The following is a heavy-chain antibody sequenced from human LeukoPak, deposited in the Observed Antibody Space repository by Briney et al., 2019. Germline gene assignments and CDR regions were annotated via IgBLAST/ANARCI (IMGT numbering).Heavy chain of an antibody. J-gene: IGHJ4*02. CDR2: IYYSGST. V-gene: IGHV4-31*03. D-gene: IGHD2-21*01. CDR1: GGSISSGGYY. CDR3: ARGAQHIVGVVAY. Sequence: SETLSLTCTVSGGSISSGGYYWSWLRQHPGKGLEWIGYIYYSGSTYYNPSLKSRVTISVDTSKNQFSLKLSSVTAADTAVYYCARGAQHIVGVVAYWGQGTLVTVSS.